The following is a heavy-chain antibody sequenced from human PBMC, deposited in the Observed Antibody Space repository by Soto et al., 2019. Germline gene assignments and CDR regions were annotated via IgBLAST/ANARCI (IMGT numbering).Heavy chain of an antibody. Sequence: GGSLRLSCAASGFTFSSYSMNWVRQAPGKGLEWVSYISSSSSTIYYADSVKGRFTISRDNAKNSLYLQMNSLRAEDTAVYYCARELPRFWFDPWGQGTLVTVSS. D-gene: IGHD4-17*01. CDR2: ISSSSSTI. J-gene: IGHJ5*02. V-gene: IGHV3-48*01. CDR3: ARELPRFWFDP. CDR1: GFTFSSYS.